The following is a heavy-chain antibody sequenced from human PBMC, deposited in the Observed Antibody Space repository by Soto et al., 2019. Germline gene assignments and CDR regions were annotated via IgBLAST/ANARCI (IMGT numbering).Heavy chain of an antibody. CDR2: IYYSGST. Sequence: SENLSLTCTVSGGSISSYYWSWIRQPPGKGLEWIGYIYYSGSTNYNPSLKSRVTISVDTSKNQFSLKLSSVTAADTAVYYCARLTVGATGRYYFDYWGQGTLVTVSS. CDR1: GGSISSYY. CDR3: ARLTVGATGRYYFDY. D-gene: IGHD1-26*01. V-gene: IGHV4-59*08. J-gene: IGHJ4*02.